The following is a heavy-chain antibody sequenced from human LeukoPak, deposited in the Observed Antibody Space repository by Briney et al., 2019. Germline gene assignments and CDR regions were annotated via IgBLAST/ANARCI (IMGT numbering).Heavy chain of an antibody. J-gene: IGHJ4*02. CDR3: ARDVGGGPFFDY. CDR1: GGSIRSYY. CDR2: IYYSGST. D-gene: IGHD2-15*01. V-gene: IGHV4-59*01. Sequence: SETLSLTCTVSGGSIRSYYWSWIRQPPGKGLEWIGYIYYSGSTNYNPSLKSRVSISVDTSKNQFSLKLSSATAAGTAVYYCARDVGGGPFFDYWGQGTLVTVSS.